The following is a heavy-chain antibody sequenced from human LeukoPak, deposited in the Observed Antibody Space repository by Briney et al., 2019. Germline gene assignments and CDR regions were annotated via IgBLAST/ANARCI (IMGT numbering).Heavy chain of an antibody. CDR3: ARHDSSGYIYRSFDY. Sequence: ASVKVSCTASGYTFTSYHMHWVRQAPGQGLEWMGIINPSGGTTNYAQKFQGRVTMTRDTSTSTVYMELSSLRNEDTAVYYCARHDSSGYIYRSFDYWGQGTLVTVSS. CDR2: INPSGGTT. J-gene: IGHJ4*02. V-gene: IGHV1-46*01. CDR1: GYTFTSYH. D-gene: IGHD3-22*01.